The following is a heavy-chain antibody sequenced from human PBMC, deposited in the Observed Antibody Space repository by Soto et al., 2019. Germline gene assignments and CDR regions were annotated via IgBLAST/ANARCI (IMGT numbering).Heavy chain of an antibody. Sequence: TLSLTLAVSGYSISSYSWNWIRQTAGRGLEWIGRGYPIGHTQYRSSLETRVTVSVDMSTNQFLLELRSVTDADPAVYYCARESGEKGSYEAYWGQGTQVTVSS. J-gene: IGHJ4*02. V-gene: IGHV4-4*07. CDR3: ARESGEKGSYEAY. D-gene: IGHD1-26*01. CDR1: GYSISSYS. CDR2: GYPIGHT.